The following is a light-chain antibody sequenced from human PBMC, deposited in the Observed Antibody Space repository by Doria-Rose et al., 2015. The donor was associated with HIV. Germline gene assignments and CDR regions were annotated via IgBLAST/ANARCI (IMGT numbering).Light chain of an antibody. CDR3: HQCGTSWT. V-gene: IGKV3-20*01. CDR1: QSFSSTY. Sequence: DIVMTQSSGTLSLSPGERATLSCRASQSFSSTYLAWYQQKPGQAPSLLIYDGSTRATGIPDRFSASGSGTDFTLTINRLEPEDFALYYCHQCGTSWTCGQGTKVEI. CDR2: DGS. J-gene: IGKJ1*01.